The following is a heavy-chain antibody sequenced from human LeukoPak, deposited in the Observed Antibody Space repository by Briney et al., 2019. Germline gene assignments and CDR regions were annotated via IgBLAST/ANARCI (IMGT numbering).Heavy chain of an antibody. CDR1: GYTFTSYD. Sequence: GASVDVSCTASGYTFTSYDINWVRQATGQGLEWMGWMNPNSGNTGYAQKFQGRVTMTRNTSISTAYMVLSSLRSEDTAVYYCARDYLSSFDYWGQGTLVTVSS. J-gene: IGHJ4*02. CDR3: ARDYLSSFDY. CDR2: MNPNSGNT. V-gene: IGHV1-8*01. D-gene: IGHD1-26*01.